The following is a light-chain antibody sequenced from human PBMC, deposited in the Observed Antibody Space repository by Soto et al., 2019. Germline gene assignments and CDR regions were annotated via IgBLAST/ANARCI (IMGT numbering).Light chain of an antibody. Sequence: DIQMTQSPSSLSASVGDRVTITCRASQSISRNLNWYQQKPGTAPKLLMFGASTLQSGVPSRFSGSGSGTEFTLTITSLQPEDFAAYYCQQLYTYPLTFGGGTKVDIK. CDR2: GAS. J-gene: IGKJ4*01. CDR1: QSISRN. V-gene: IGKV1-9*01. CDR3: QQLYTYPLT.